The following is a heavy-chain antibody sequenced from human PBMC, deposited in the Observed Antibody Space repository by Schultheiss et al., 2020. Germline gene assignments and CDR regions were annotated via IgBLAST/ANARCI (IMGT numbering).Heavy chain of an antibody. CDR2: IYYSGST. V-gene: IGHV4-59*12. D-gene: IGHD3-10*01. J-gene: IGHJ6*02. CDR3: ARVPLWFGGPYGMDV. Sequence: SQTLSLTCTVSGGSISSYYWSWIRQPPGKGLEWIGYIYYSGSTNYNPSLKSRVSISVDTSKNQFSLKLSSVTAADTAVYYCARVPLWFGGPYGMDVWGQGTTVTVSS. CDR1: GGSISSYY.